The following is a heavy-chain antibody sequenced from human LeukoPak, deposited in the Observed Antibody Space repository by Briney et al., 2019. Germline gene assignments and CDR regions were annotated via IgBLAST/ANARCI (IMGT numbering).Heavy chain of an antibody. CDR3: ARLGAGQLAPDY. CDR1: GYSFTSYW. J-gene: IGHJ4*02. D-gene: IGHD6-13*01. V-gene: IGHV5-10-1*01. CDR2: IDPSDSYT. Sequence: GESLKISCKGSGYSFTSYWIGWVRQMPGKGLEWMGRIDPSDSYTNYSPSFQGHVTISADKSISTAYLQWSSLKASDTAMYYCARLGAGQLAPDYWGQGTLVTVSS.